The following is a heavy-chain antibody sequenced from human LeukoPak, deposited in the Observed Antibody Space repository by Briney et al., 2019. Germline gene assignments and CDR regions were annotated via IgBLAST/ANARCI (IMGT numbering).Heavy chain of an antibody. V-gene: IGHV4-39*01. CDR2: IYYSGST. Sequence: SETLSLTCTVSGGFISSSSYYWGWIRQPPGEGLEWIGSIYYSGSTYYNPSLKSRVTISVDTSKNQFSLKLSSVTAADTAVYYCARLMDVGIDYWGQGTLVTVSS. J-gene: IGHJ4*02. CDR1: GGFISSSSYY. D-gene: IGHD7-27*01. CDR3: ARLMDVGIDY.